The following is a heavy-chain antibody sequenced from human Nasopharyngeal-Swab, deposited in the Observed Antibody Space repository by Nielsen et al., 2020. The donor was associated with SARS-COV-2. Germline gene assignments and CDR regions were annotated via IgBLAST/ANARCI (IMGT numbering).Heavy chain of an antibody. CDR3: ATGSTTVVTPEYYYYMDV. V-gene: IGHV3-30*03. CDR1: GFTFSSYG. Sequence: GSSLEISWAASGFTFSSYGMHWVRQAPGKGLEWVAVISYDGSNKYYADSVKGRFTISRDNSKNTLYLQMNSLRAEDTAVYYCATGSTTVVTPEYYYYMDVWGKGTTVTVSS. CDR2: ISYDGSNK. D-gene: IGHD4-23*01. J-gene: IGHJ6*03.